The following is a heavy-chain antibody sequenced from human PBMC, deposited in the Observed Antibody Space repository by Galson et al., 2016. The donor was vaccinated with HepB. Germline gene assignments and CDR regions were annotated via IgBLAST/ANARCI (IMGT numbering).Heavy chain of an antibody. J-gene: IGHJ2*01. D-gene: IGHD1-1*01. V-gene: IGHV3-11*06. Sequence: SLRLSCAASEFNFGDYYMAWTRQAPGKGLEWVSHISPTSGYSNYGDSVKGRFSISRDNANTSLFLQMNSLRVDDTAVYFCARGGTRGFLDEYFDLWGRVTYPSENTNRSRFCQMNSLGVDDTSVSCCASGGTRGVLDWYFELWGRGTLGTVSS. CDR3: ARGGTRGFLDEYFDLWGRVTYPSENTNRSRFCQMNSLGVDDTSVSCCASGGTRGVLDWYFEL. CDR2: ISPTSGYS. CDR1: EFNFGDYY.